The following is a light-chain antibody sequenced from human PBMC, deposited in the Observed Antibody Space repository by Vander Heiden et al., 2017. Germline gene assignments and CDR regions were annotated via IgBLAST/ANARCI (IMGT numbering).Light chain of an antibody. CDR3: QAWDSSTGV. Sequence: SYELTQPPSVSVSPGQTASITCSGDKLGDKYACWYQQKPGQSPVLVIYQDRMRPAGIPERFSGSNSGNTATLTISGTQAMDEADYYCQAWDSSTGVFGGGTKRTVL. V-gene: IGLV3-1*01. J-gene: IGLJ3*02. CDR2: QDR. CDR1: KLGDKY.